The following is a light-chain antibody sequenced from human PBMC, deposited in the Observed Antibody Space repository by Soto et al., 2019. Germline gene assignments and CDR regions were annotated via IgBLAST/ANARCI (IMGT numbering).Light chain of an antibody. CDR3: SSYTSTNFVI. CDR1: SGDIGDYKY. J-gene: IGLJ2*01. V-gene: IGLV2-14*01. Sequence: QSALTQPASVSGSPGQSITISCTGTSGDIGDYKYVSWYQQHPGKAPKLMIYDVSNRPSGVSNRFSASKSGNPASLTISGLQADAEADYYSSSYTSTNFVIFGGGTKLPPL. CDR2: DVS.